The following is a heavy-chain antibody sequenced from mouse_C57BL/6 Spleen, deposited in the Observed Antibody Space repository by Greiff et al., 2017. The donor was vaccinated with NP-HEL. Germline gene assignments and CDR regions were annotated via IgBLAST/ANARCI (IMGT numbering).Heavy chain of an antibody. Sequence: QVQLQQSGPELVKPGASVKISCKASGYAFSSSWMNWVKQRPGKGLEWIGRIYPGDGDTNYNGKFKGKATLTADKSSSTAYMQLSSLTSEDSAVYFCAREGLRYPFDYWGQGTTLTVSS. CDR2: IYPGDGDT. D-gene: IGHD1-1*01. CDR1: GYAFSSSW. J-gene: IGHJ2*01. CDR3: AREGLRYPFDY. V-gene: IGHV1-82*01.